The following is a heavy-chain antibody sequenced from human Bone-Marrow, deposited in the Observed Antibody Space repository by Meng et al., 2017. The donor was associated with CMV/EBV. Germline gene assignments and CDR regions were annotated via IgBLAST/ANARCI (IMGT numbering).Heavy chain of an antibody. CDR3: ARGVYQAAAGSSGFDY. D-gene: IGHD6-13*01. V-gene: IGHV3-21*01. J-gene: IGHJ4*02. Sequence: GGSLRLSCAASGFTFSSYSMNWVRQAPGKGLEWVSSISSISSYIYYADSVKGRFTISRENAKNSLYLQMNSLRAEDTAVYYCARGVYQAAAGSSGFDYWGQATLVTVS. CDR2: ISSISSYI. CDR1: GFTFSSYS.